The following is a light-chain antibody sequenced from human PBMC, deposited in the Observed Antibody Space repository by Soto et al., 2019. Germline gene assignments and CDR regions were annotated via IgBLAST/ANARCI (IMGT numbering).Light chain of an antibody. V-gene: IGKV1-12*01. CDR1: QDVRTW. Sequence: IQMTQFPSSVSASVGDRVTITCRASQDVRTWLAWYQQRPGKAPKVLIHAATILQSGVPSRFSGSGAGTDFTLTNNHLQPDDFATYYCPQANSFPFTFGPGTKVDIK. CDR2: AAT. CDR3: PQANSFPFT. J-gene: IGKJ3*01.